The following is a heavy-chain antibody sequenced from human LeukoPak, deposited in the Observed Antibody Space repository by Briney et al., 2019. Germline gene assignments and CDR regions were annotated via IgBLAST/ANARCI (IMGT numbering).Heavy chain of an antibody. V-gene: IGHV3-74*01. Sequence: GGSLRLSCAASGFTFSSYWMHWVRQAPGKGLVWVSRINTDGSSTSYADSVKGRFTISRDNAKNSLYLQMNSLRAEDTAVYYCARKAGWVYAFDIWGQGTMVTVSS. CDR3: ARKAGWVYAFDI. D-gene: IGHD6-19*01. J-gene: IGHJ3*02. CDR2: INTDGSST. CDR1: GFTFSSYW.